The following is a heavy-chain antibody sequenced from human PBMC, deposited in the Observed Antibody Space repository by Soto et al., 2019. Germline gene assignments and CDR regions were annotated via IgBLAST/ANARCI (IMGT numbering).Heavy chain of an antibody. J-gene: IGHJ4*02. V-gene: IGHV3-30*18. D-gene: IGHD3-10*01. CDR3: AKDYGSGKNFDY. Sequence: GGSLRLSCAASGFTFSIYGMHWVRQAPGKGLEWVAVISYDGSNKYYADSVKGRFTISRDNSKNTLYLQMNSLRAEDTAVYYFAKDYGSGKNFDYRGQGTLVTVSS. CDR2: ISYDGSNK. CDR1: GFTFSIYG.